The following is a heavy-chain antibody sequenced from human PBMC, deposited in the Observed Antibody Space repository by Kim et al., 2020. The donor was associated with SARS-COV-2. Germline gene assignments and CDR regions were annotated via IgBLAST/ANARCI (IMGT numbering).Heavy chain of an antibody. CDR2: IYYSEST. V-gene: IGHV4-39*01. CDR3: AGLTYGLIFGYYMDV. Sequence: SETLSLTCTVSGGSISSSGYYWGWIRQPPGKGLEWIGSIYYSESTYYNPSLKSRVTISVDTSKNQFSLKLSSVTAADTAVYYCAGLTYGLIFGYYMDVWGQGTTVTVSS. CDR1: GGSISSSGYY. D-gene: IGHD3-10*01. J-gene: IGHJ6*03.